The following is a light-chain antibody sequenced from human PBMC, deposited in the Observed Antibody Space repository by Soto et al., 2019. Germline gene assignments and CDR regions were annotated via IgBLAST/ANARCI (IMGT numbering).Light chain of an antibody. CDR2: EVT. V-gene: IGLV2-14*01. CDR3: SSHTSGNTRV. CDR1: SRDIGAYDY. Sequence: QSALTQPASVSGSPGQSIAISCTGTSRDIGAYDYVSWYQQQPDKAPKLIIYEVTKRPSGVSNRFSGSKSGNTASLTISGLQPEDEADYYCSSHTSGNTRVFGTGTKVTVL. J-gene: IGLJ1*01.